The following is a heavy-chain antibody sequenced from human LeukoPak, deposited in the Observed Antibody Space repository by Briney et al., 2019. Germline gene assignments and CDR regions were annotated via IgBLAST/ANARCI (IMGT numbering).Heavy chain of an antibody. V-gene: IGHV5-51*01. D-gene: IGHD3-22*01. J-gene: IGHJ4*02. CDR1: GYRFSGYW. CDR3: ARLLDSSRFDY. CDR2: IYPGDSDT. Sequence: GESLKISCHGSGYRFSGYWIAWVRQMPGKGLEWMGIIYPGDSDTRYSPSFQGQVTISADKSISAAYLLWSSLKASDTAIYYCARLLDSSRFDYWGQGSLVTVSS.